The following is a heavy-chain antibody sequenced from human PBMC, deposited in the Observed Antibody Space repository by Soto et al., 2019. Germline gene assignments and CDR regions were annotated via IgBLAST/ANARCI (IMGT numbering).Heavy chain of an antibody. Sequence: GSLRLSCAASGFSFNNYGMHWVRQAPGKGLEWVAIIWYDGSKKYYAESLKGRFTISRDNSKNILYLQMSSLRVEDTSVYYCARGWYRSGGDFDSWGQGTLVTVSS. CDR1: GFSFNNYG. J-gene: IGHJ4*02. D-gene: IGHD6-19*01. CDR3: ARGWYRSGGDFDS. CDR2: IWYDGSKK. V-gene: IGHV3-33*01.